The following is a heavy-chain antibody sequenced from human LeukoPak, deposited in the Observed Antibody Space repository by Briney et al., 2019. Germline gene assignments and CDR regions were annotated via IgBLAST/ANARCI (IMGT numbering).Heavy chain of an antibody. Sequence: SETLSLTCTVSGGSISSSSYYWGWIRQPPGKGLEWIGSIYYSGSTYYNPSLKSRVTISVDTSKNQFSLKLSSVTAADTAVYYCARRPQGAVAGTKGYFDYWGQGTLVTVSS. J-gene: IGHJ4*02. D-gene: IGHD6-19*01. CDR3: ARRPQGAVAGTKGYFDY. CDR2: IYYSGST. V-gene: IGHV4-39*07. CDR1: GGSISSSSYY.